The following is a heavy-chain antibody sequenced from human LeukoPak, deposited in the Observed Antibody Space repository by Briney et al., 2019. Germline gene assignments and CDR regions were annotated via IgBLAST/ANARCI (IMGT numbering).Heavy chain of an antibody. CDR2: ISGEPDGDPE. Sequence: GGSLRLSCAASGFSRKNVRINWVRQDPGKGLEWIGHISGEPDGDPEEYAAPVKGRFIISRDDGEDTFYLQLTNLKIEDTAVYYCTVDIVWGQGTLVTVSS. D-gene: IGHD2-15*01. J-gene: IGHJ4*02. CDR3: TVDIV. V-gene: IGHV3-15*01. CDR1: GFSRKNVR.